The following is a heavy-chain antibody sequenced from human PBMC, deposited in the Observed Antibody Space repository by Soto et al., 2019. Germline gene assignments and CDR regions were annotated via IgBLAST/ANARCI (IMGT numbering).Heavy chain of an antibody. CDR3: ARSVFP. V-gene: IGHV4-59*12. Sequence: SETLSLTCTVSGGSIGGYYWSWIRQPPGKGLEWIGYIYNAGSTVYNPSFKGRVTISVDTSKNQFSLKLSSVTAADTAVYYCARSVFPWGQGTLVTVSS. CDR2: IYNAGST. J-gene: IGHJ5*02. CDR1: GGSIGGYY.